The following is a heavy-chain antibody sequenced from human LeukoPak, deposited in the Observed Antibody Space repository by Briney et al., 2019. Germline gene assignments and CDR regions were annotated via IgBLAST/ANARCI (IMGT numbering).Heavy chain of an antibody. Sequence: SQTLSLTCAISGDSVSSNSAAWNWIRQSPSRGLEWLGRTYYRSKWYNDYAVSVKSRITINPDTSKNQFSLQLNSVTPEDTAVYYCARAIIVAARPGRANWFDPWGQGTLVTVSS. D-gene: IGHD6-6*01. V-gene: IGHV6-1*01. CDR1: GDSVSSNSAA. CDR3: ARAIIVAARPGRANWFDP. CDR2: TYYRSKWYN. J-gene: IGHJ5*02.